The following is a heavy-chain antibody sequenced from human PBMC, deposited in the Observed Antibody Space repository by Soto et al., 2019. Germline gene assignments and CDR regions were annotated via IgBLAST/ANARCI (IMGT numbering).Heavy chain of an antibody. J-gene: IGHJ4*02. CDR1: GGTFSSYT. Sequence: GASVKVSCKASGGTFSSYTISWVRQAPGQGLEWMGRIIPILGIANYAQKFQGRVTITADKSTSTAYMELSSLRSEDTAVYYCARESNNSPNHSNLFPVWGQGTLVNVSS. V-gene: IGHV1-69*04. CDR3: ARESNNSPNHSNLFPV. CDR2: IIPILGIA. D-gene: IGHD2-21*01.